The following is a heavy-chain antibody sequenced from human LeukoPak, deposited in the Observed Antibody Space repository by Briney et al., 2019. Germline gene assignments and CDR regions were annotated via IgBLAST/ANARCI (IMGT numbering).Heavy chain of an antibody. V-gene: IGHV3-48*04. D-gene: IGHD3-3*01. CDR1: GFTFSSYS. CDR3: AKDGGFWSGYGPPYFDY. CDR2: ISSSSSTI. Sequence: QSGGSLRLSCAASGFTFSSYSMNWVRQAPGKGLEWVSYISSSSSTIYYADSVKGRFTISRDNAKNSLYLQMNSLRAEDTAVYYCAKDGGFWSGYGPPYFDYWGQGNLVTVSS. J-gene: IGHJ4*02.